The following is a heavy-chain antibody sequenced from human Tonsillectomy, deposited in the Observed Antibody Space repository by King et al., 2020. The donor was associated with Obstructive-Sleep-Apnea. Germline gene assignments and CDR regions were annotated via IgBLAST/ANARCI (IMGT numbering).Heavy chain of an antibody. CDR1: GGSISSYY. D-gene: IGHD1-26*01. CDR2: IYYSGSP. CDR3: ARGGSAATSSYFDY. Sequence: QLQESGPGLVKPSETLSLTCTVSGGSISSYYWNWIRQPPGKGLEWIGYIYYSGSPHYTPSLKSPVTISVDTSKNPFSLKLNSVTAADTAVYYCARGGSAATSSYFDYWGQGTLVTVSS. J-gene: IGHJ4*02. V-gene: IGHV4-59*01.